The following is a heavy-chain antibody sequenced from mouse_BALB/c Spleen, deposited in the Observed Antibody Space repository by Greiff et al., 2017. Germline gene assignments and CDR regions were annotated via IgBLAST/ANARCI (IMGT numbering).Heavy chain of an antibody. D-gene: IGHD1-1*01. V-gene: IGHV1-37*01. Sequence: VHVKQSGPELVKPGASVKISCKASGYSFTGYFMNWVKQSHGKSLEWIGRINPYNGDTFYNQKFKGKATLTVDKSSSTAHMELLSLTSEDSAVYYCGRGPSITTVVAPLDYWGQGTTLTVSS. J-gene: IGHJ2*01. CDR1: GYSFTGYF. CDR2: INPYNGDT. CDR3: GRGPSITTVVAPLDY.